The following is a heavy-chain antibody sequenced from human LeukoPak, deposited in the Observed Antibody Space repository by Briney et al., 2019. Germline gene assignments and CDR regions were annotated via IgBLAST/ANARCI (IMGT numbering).Heavy chain of an antibody. Sequence: GGSLRLSCAASGFTFSSYWMSWVRQAPGKGLEWVANIKQDGSEKYYVDSVKGRFTISRDNAKNSLYLQMNSLRAEDTAVYHCARDYYDSSGYYYFDYWGQGTLVTVSS. V-gene: IGHV3-7*01. D-gene: IGHD3-22*01. J-gene: IGHJ4*02. CDR2: IKQDGSEK. CDR1: GFTFSSYW. CDR3: ARDYYDSSGYYYFDY.